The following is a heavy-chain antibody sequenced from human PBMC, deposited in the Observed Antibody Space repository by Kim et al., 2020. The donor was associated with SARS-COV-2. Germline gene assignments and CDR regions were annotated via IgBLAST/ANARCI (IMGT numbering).Heavy chain of an antibody. Sequence: ASVKVSCKASGYTFTSYAMNWVRQAPGQGLEWMGWINTNTGNPTYAQGFTGRFVFSLDTSVSTAYLQISSLKAEDTAVYYCARGDDSYYDFWSADYWGQGTLVTVSS. D-gene: IGHD3-3*01. CDR2: INTNTGNP. V-gene: IGHV7-4-1*02. CDR1: GYTFTSYA. J-gene: IGHJ4*02. CDR3: ARGDDSYYDFWSADY.